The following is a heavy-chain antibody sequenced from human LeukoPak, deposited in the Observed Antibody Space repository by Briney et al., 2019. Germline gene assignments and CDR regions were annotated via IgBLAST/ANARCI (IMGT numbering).Heavy chain of an antibody. Sequence: GGSLRLSCAASGFTFSSYGMHWVRQAPGKGLEWVAVIWYDGSNKYYADSVKGRFTISRDNSKNTLYLQMNSLRAEDTAVYYCATAPYYSGSYPPSYWGQGTLVTVSS. J-gene: IGHJ4*02. CDR1: GFTFSSYG. CDR2: IWYDGSNK. V-gene: IGHV3-33*01. CDR3: ATAPYYSGSYPPSY. D-gene: IGHD1-26*01.